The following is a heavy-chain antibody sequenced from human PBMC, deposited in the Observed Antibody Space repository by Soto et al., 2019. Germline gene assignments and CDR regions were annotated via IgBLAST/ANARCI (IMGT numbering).Heavy chain of an antibody. J-gene: IGHJ4*02. D-gene: IGHD6-13*01. CDR3: ARDSGIAAAVIY. CDR1: GGSISSGGYY. Sequence: SETLSLTCTVSGGSISSGGYYWSWIRQHPGKGLEWIGYIYYSGSTYYNPSLKSRVTISVDTSKNQFSLKLSSVTAADTAVYYCARDSGIAAAVIYWGQGTLVTVSS. V-gene: IGHV4-31*03. CDR2: IYYSGST.